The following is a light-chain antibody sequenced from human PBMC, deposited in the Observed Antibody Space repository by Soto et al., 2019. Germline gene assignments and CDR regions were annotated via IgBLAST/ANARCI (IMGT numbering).Light chain of an antibody. Sequence: SALTQPPSASGSPGQSVTLSCTGTSSDVGFYNSVSWYQHHPGKAPKLMIYEVTKRPSGVPDRFSGSRSGNTASLTVSGLQAEDEAHYYCSSYAGSNNLVFGGGTKLTVL. CDR2: EVT. J-gene: IGLJ2*01. CDR3: SSYAGSNNLV. V-gene: IGLV2-8*01. CDR1: SSDVGFYNS.